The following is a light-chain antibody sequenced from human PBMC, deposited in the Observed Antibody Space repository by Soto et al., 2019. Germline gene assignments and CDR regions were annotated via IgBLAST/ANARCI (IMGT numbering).Light chain of an antibody. CDR3: QQYNSFSPVYT. CDR1: QSISSW. V-gene: IGKV1-5*01. J-gene: IGKJ2*01. Sequence: DIPMNQSPSTLSASVGDRVTITCRASQSISSWLAWYQQKPGKDPKLLIYDASILESGVPSRFSGSGSGTELALTVSSLQPDNFATYYCQQYNSFSPVYTFGQGTRLEIK. CDR2: DAS.